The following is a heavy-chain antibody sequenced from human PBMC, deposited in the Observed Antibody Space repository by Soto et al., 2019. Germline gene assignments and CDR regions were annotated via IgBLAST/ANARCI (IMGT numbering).Heavy chain of an antibody. J-gene: IGHJ6*02. CDR3: ARAKDVLRYFDWSYYYGMDV. CDR1: GFTFSSYA. Sequence: GGSLRLSCAASGFTFSSYAMHWVRQAPGKGLEWVAVISYDGSNKYYADSVKGRFTISRDNSKNTLYLQMNSLRAEDTAVYYCARAKDVLRYFDWSYYYGMDVWGQGTTVTSP. V-gene: IGHV3-30-3*01. CDR2: ISYDGSNK. D-gene: IGHD3-9*01.